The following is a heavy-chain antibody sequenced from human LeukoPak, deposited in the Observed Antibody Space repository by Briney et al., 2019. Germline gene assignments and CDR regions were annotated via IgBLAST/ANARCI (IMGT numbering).Heavy chain of an antibody. V-gene: IGHV3-69-1*02. Sequence: GGSLRLSCSASGFAFGIYALNWFRHTPGKGLEWLSYISSTNAIYYADSVKGRFTISRDNAKESLYLQMNSLRAEDTAVYCCARGDKWAFDYWGQGTLVTVSS. CDR1: GFAFGIYA. D-gene: IGHD1-26*01. CDR3: ARGDKWAFDY. CDR2: ISSTNAI. J-gene: IGHJ4*02.